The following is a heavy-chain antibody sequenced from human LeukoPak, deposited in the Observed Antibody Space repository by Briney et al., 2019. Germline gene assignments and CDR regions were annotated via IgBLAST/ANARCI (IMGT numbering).Heavy chain of an antibody. CDR3: ARDRRSQGYGMDV. CDR1: GGSIGSGGYY. V-gene: IGHV4-31*03. CDR2: IHYSGST. J-gene: IGHJ6*02. Sequence: SETLSLTCTVSGGSIGSGGYYWSWIRQHPGKGLEWIGYIHYSGSTYYNPSLKSRVTISVDTSKNQFSLKLSSVTAADTAVYYCARDRRSQGYGMDVWGQGTTVTVSS.